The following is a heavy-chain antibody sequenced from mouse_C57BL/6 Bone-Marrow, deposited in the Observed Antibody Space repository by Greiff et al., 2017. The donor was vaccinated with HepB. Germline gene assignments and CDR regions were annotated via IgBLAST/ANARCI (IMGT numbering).Heavy chain of an antibody. J-gene: IGHJ2*01. Sequence: QVQLKQPGAELVKPGASVKLSCKTSGYTFTSYWMHWVKQRPGQGLEWIGIIHPNSGSTNYNEKFKSKATLTVDKSSSTAYMQLSSLTSEDSAVYCCARRGLGYYFDYWGKGTTLTVSS. D-gene: IGHD2-13*01. CDR3: ARRGLGYYFDY. CDR1: GYTFTSYW. CDR2: IHPNSGST. V-gene: IGHV1-64*01.